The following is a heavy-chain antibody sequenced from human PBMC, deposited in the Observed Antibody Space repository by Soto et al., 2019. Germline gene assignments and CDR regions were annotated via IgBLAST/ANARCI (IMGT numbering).Heavy chain of an antibody. J-gene: IGHJ4*02. Sequence: PGGSLRLSCTASGFTFGDYAMSWVRQAPGKGLEWVGFIRSKAYGGTTEYAASVKGRFTISRDDSKSIAYLQMNSLKTEDTAVYYCTRLGDFWSGPRFDYWGQGTLVTVSS. CDR3: TRLGDFWSGPRFDY. CDR2: IRSKAYGGTT. V-gene: IGHV3-49*04. D-gene: IGHD3-3*01. CDR1: GFTFGDYA.